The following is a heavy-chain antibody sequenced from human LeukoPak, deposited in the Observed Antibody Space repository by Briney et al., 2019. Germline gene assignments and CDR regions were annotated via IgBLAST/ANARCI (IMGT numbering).Heavy chain of an antibody. CDR2: IKQDGSVR. J-gene: IGHJ4*02. CDR3: ARGGATFDF. Sequence: GSLRLSCEASGFAFSIYWMSWVRQGPGKGLEWVANIKQDGSVRYYVDSVKGRFTISRDDAKNSLYLQMNSLRAEDTAVYYCARGGATFDFWGQGTLVTVSS. CDR1: GFAFSIYW. V-gene: IGHV3-7*04. D-gene: IGHD1-26*01.